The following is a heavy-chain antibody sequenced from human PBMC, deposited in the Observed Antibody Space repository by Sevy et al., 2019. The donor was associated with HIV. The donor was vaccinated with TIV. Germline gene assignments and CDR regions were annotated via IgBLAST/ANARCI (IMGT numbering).Heavy chain of an antibody. V-gene: IGHV3-73*01. D-gene: IGHD1-7*01. J-gene: IGHJ4*02. CDR1: GFNFSGSI. Sequence: GGSLRLSCAASGFNFSGSIMHLVRQASGKGLEWVGRIRSKADSYATAYAASVKGRFTISRDDSKNTAYLQMNSLKTEDTAVYYCTRPANYASNLDYWGQGTLVTVSS. CDR2: IRSKADSYAT. CDR3: TRPANYASNLDY.